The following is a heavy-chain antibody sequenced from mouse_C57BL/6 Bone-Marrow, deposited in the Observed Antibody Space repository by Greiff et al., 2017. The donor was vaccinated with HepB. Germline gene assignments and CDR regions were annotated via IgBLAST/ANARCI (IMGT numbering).Heavy chain of an antibody. CDR1: GYTFTDYY. V-gene: IGHV1-19*01. D-gene: IGHD1-1*01. CDR3: ARPLITTVNYYAMDY. J-gene: IGHJ4*01. Sequence: EVKLVESGPVLVKPGASVKMSCKASGYTFTDYYMNWVKQSHGKSLEWIGVINPYNGGTSYNQKFKGKATLTVDKSSSTAYMELNSLTSEDSAVYYCARPLITTVNYYAMDYWGQGTSVTVSS. CDR2: INPYNGGT.